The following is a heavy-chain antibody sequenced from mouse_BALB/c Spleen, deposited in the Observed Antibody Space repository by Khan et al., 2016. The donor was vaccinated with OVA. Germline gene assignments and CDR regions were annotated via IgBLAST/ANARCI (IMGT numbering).Heavy chain of an antibody. CDR3: LRSLYYYGSAYEVFAY. D-gene: IGHD1-1*01. CDR1: RYTFTSYV. Sequence: VQLQQSGPELVKPGASVKMSCKASRYTFTSYVMHWVKQKPRQGLEWIGYISPNSDGSKYNEKFRGKATLTSDKSSSTAYMELSSLPSEDSAVYYCLRSLYYYGSAYEVFAYWGQGTLVTGSA. V-gene: IGHV1S136*01. J-gene: IGHJ3*01. CDR2: ISPNSDGS.